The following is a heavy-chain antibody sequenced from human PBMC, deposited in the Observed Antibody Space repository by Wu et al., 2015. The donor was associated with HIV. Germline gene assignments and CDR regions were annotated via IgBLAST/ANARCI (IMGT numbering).Heavy chain of an antibody. J-gene: IGHJ1*01. CDR2: MNPKSGSA. Sequence: QVQLVQSGTVVQKPGTSVRVSCRVSGYTFTSLNINWIRHAPGRGLEWMGWMNPKSGSAGFGRDFQGRVSMTRNNSISTAYMELSGVTSDDTAIYYCARVGVLLTSADLLEYFQXWGQGTRVVVSS. D-gene: IGHD2/OR15-2a*01. V-gene: IGHV1-8*02. CDR3: ARVGVLLTSADLLEYFQX. CDR1: GYTFTSLN.